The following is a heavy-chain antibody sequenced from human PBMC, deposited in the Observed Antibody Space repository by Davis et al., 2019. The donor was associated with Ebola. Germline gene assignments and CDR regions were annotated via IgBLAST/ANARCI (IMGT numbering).Heavy chain of an antibody. J-gene: IGHJ4*02. CDR2: INWNGNNT. D-gene: IGHD6-13*01. CDR3: ARDAGSGYSISWADF. CDR1: QFTFDDYG. Sequence: PGGSLRLSCAASQFTFDDYGMSWVRQAPGKGLEWISGINWNGNNTPYADSVKGRFTISRDNAKNTLYLQMNSLRADDTAVYYCARDAGSGYSISWADFWGQGTLVTVSS. V-gene: IGHV3-20*04.